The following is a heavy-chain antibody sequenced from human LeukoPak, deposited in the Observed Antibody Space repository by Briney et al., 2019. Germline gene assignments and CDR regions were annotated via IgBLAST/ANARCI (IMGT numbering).Heavy chain of an antibody. V-gene: IGHV4-38-2*02. CDR2: IYYSGST. D-gene: IGHD4-11*01. J-gene: IGHJ4*02. Sequence: SETLSLTCTVSGYSISSGYYWGWMRQPPEKGLEWIGSIYYSGSTHYNPSLKSRVSISLETSKNQFSLKLSSVTAADTAVYYCARGSNYHYFDYWGQGTLVTASS. CDR3: ARGSNYHYFDY. CDR1: GYSISSGYY.